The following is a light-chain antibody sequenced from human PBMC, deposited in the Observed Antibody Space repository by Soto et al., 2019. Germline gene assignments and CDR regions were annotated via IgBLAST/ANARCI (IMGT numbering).Light chain of an antibody. V-gene: IGKV1-5*01. J-gene: IGKJ3*01. CDR3: QQYNSPLIT. CDR1: QSISSW. Sequence: DIQMTQSPSTLSASVGDRVTITCRASQSISSWLAWYQQKPGKAPKLLIYDASSLEIGVPSRFSGSGSGTEFTLTISSLQPDDFATYYCQQYNSPLITFGPGTKVDIK. CDR2: DAS.